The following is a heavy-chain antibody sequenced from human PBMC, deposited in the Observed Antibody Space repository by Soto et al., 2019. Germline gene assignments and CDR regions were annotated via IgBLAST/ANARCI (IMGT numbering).Heavy chain of an antibody. J-gene: IGHJ5*02. V-gene: IGHV1-69*01. CDR1: GGTFSRYA. Sequence: SVNVSCKASGGTFSRYAISSVRQAPGQGLEWMGGIIPIFGTANYAQKFQGRVTITADESTSTAYMELSSLRFEDTAVYYCARAIVGPTTTGWLDPWGQGTLVTVSS. D-gene: IGHD1-26*01. CDR3: ARAIVGPTTTGWLDP. CDR2: IIPIFGTA.